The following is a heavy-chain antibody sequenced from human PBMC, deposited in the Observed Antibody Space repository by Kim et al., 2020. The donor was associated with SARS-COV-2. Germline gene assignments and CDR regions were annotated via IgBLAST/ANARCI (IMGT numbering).Heavy chain of an antibody. V-gene: IGHV3-23*01. D-gene: IGHD4-17*01. J-gene: IGHJ3*02. Sequence: YADSVKGRFTIARDNSKNTLYLQMNSRRAEDTAVYYCAKDISYGDSFFDIWGQGTMVTVSS. CDR3: AKDISYGDSFFDI.